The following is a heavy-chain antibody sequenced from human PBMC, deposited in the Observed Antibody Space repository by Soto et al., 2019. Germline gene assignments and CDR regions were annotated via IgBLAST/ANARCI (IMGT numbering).Heavy chain of an antibody. CDR1: GGSISSYY. J-gene: IGHJ5*02. Sequence: QVQLQESGPGLVKPSETLSLTCTVSGGSISSYYWSWIRQPPGKGLEWIGYIYYSGSTNYNPSLKSRVTISGDTSKNQFSLKLSSVTAADTAVYYCARDTPPPIAAAGTPWFDPWGQGTLVTVSS. CDR3: ARDTPPPIAAAGTPWFDP. D-gene: IGHD6-13*01. CDR2: IYYSGST. V-gene: IGHV4-59*01.